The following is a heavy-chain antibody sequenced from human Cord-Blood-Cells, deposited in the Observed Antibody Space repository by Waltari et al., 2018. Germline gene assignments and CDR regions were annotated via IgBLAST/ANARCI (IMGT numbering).Heavy chain of an antibody. CDR1: GDSVCSNRAP. D-gene: IGHD6-19*01. CDR2: TYYRSKWYN. J-gene: IGHJ3*02. Sequence: QVQLQQSGPGLVKHSQTRAPTCAISGDSVCSNRAPWNWIRQSPSRGLEWLGRTYYRSKWYNDYAVSVKSRITINPDTSKYQISLQLNSVTPEDTAVYYCARDKEEYSSGWTGAFDIWGQGTMVTVSS. V-gene: IGHV6-1*01. CDR3: ARDKEEYSSGWTGAFDI.